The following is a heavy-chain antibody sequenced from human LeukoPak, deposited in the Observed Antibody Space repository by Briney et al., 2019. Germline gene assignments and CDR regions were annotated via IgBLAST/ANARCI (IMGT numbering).Heavy chain of an antibody. J-gene: IGHJ4*02. CDR2: IYYSGST. CDR1: GGSISSSSYY. D-gene: IGHD3-10*01. V-gene: IGHV4-39*01. CDR3: ARRSVVRGLA. Sequence: SETLSLTCTVSGGSISSSSYYWGWIRQPPGKGLEWIGSIYYSGSTYYNPSLKSRVTISVDTSKNQSSLKLSSVTAADTAVYYCARRSVVRGLAWGQGTLVTVSS.